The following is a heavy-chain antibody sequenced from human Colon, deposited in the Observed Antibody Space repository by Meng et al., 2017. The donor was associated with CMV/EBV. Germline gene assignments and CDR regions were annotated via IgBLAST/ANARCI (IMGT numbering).Heavy chain of an antibody. CDR1: GYYFMNAS. J-gene: IGHJ4*02. CDR2: ISPYNNK. V-gene: IGHV1-18*01. D-gene: IGHD3-10*01. CDR3: ARGGVLSFGETEDY. Sequence: AFGYYFMNASINCVRQAPGQRLEWVGWISPYNNKNSTRNLRNRITLSTDTSTNTAYMELRSLRSDDTALYYCARGGVLSFGETEDYWGQGTLVTVSS.